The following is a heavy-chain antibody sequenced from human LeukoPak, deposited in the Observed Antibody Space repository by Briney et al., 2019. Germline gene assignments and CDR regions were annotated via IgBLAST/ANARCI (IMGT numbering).Heavy chain of an antibody. J-gene: IGHJ4*02. CDR1: GYTFSGYY. CDR3: ARVVDILTGHDTALDY. CDR2: INPNTGGT. Sequence: ASVKVSCKASGYTFSGYYIHWVRQPPGQGLEWMGWINPNTGGTNFAQNFQGRVTRTTVTSISTAYMELSRLRSDDTAVYYCARVVDILTGHDTALDYWGQGTLVTVSS. V-gene: IGHV1-2*02. D-gene: IGHD3-9*01.